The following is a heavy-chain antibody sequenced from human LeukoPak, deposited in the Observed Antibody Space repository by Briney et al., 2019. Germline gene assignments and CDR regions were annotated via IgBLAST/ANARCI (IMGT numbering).Heavy chain of an antibody. CDR1: GGTFSSYT. Sequence: VKVSCKASGGTFSSYTISWVRQAPGQGLEWMGGIIPIFGTANYAQKFQGRVTITTDESTNTAYMELSSLRSEDTAVYYCARGEHGTAWYVDYWGQGTLVTVSS. CDR2: IIPIFGTA. D-gene: IGHD6-13*01. V-gene: IGHV1-69*13. CDR3: ARGEHGTAWYVDY. J-gene: IGHJ4*02.